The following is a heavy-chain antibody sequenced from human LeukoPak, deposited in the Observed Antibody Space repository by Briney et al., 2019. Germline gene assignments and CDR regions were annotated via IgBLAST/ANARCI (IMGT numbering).Heavy chain of an antibody. Sequence: SVTVSCKASGGTFNSYAISWVGQAPGQGLEWMGGIIPIFGTANYAQKFQGRGTIITDESTSTAYTELSSLRSDDTAVYYCAKWAGGSGYQYYFDYWGQGTLGTVSS. D-gene: IGHD3-22*01. J-gene: IGHJ4*02. CDR2: IIPIFGTA. CDR1: GGTFNSYA. V-gene: IGHV1-69*05. CDR3: AKWAGGSGYQYYFDY.